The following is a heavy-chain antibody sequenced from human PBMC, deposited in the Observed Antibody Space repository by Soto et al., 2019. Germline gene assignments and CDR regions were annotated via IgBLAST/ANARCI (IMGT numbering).Heavy chain of an antibody. Sequence: QVHLVESGGGLVKPGGSLRLSYAASGFNFSEHYMNWIRQAPGKGLEWLSYISSSGRTIYYADSVKGRFTISRDNAEDSLYLQMNSLRPEDTAVYYCARSDELTVFGHWGQGTLVTVSA. CDR3: ARSDELTVFGH. CDR1: GFNFSEHY. CDR2: ISSSGRTI. D-gene: IGHD3-9*01. V-gene: IGHV3-11*01. J-gene: IGHJ4*02.